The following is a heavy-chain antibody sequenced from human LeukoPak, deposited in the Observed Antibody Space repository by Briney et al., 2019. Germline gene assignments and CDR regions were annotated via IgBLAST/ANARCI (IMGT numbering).Heavy chain of an antibody. V-gene: IGHV3-7*01. CDR2: IKEDGSEK. CDR1: GFTFRNYW. Sequence: GGSLRLSCAASGFTFRNYWMSWVRQAPGKGLKWVANIKEDGSEKYYVESVKGRFTISRDNAKNSLYLQMSSLRAEDTAVYYCARGVIIRGRLDPWGQGTLVTVSS. D-gene: IGHD3-16*02. J-gene: IGHJ5*02. CDR3: ARGVIIRGRLDP.